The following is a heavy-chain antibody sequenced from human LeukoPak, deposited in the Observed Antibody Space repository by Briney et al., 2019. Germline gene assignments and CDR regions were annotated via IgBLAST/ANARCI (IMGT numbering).Heavy chain of an antibody. CDR3: AKGYYDYVWGSYYFDY. D-gene: IGHD3-16*01. CDR2: ISGSGGST. CDR1: GFTFSSYE. V-gene: IGHV3-23*01. J-gene: IGHJ4*02. Sequence: QPGGSLRLSCAASGFTFSSYEMNWVRQAPGKGLEWVSAISGSGGSTYYADSVKGRFTISRDNSRDTLYLQMNSLRAEDTAVYYCAKGYYDYVWGSYYFDYWGQGTLVTVSS.